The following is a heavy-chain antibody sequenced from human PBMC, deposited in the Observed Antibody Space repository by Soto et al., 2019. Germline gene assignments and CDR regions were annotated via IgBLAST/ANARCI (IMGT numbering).Heavy chain of an antibody. CDR1: GEYLNNWW. V-gene: IGHV4-4*02. D-gene: IGHD5-18*01. Sequence: LSLTSRVSGEYLNNWWWTRTRQPPGKGLEWIGEMFHSGGTNYNPSLKSRVTISIDKSKNQLSLRLTSVTAADTAVYYCATRPSYGPSWGQGTLVTVSS. CDR3: ATRPSYGPS. J-gene: IGHJ5*02. CDR2: MFHSGGT.